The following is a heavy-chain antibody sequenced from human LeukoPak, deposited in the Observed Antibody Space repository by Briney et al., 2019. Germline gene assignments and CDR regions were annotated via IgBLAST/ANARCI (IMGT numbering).Heavy chain of an antibody. V-gene: IGHV3-64*01. D-gene: IGHD4-17*01. J-gene: IGHJ5*02. Sequence: SGGSLRLSCAASGFPFSTYAMHWVRQAPGEGLEYVSAISSNGVNTYYGNSVKGRFTISRDNSKNTLDLQMGSLRAEDTAVYYCARFNGVFDPWGQGTLVTVSS. CDR1: GFPFSTYA. CDR3: ARFNGVFDP. CDR2: ISSNGVNT.